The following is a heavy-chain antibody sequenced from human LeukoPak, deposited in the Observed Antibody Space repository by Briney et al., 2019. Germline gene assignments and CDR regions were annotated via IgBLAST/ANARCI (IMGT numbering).Heavy chain of an antibody. CDR3: TRNGGGLGY. CDR2: IMSSGHT. V-gene: IGHV3-23*01. D-gene: IGHD3-16*01. Sequence: GGSLRLSCAASGFIFSQYDMIWVRQGPGKGLEWVSSIMSSGHTYYADSVQGRFTTSRDISRSTVFLQMNSLRVEDTAVYYCTRNGGGLGYWGQGTLVTVSS. CDR1: GFIFSQYD. J-gene: IGHJ4*02.